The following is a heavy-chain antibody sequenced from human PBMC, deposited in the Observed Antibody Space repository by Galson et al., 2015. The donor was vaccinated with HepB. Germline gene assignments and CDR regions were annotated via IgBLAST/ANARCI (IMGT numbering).Heavy chain of an antibody. CDR1: GGTFSSYT. J-gene: IGHJ6*02. V-gene: IGHV1-69*02. D-gene: IGHD4-23*01. Sequence: SVKVSCKASGGTFSSYTISWVRQAPGQGLEWMGRIIPILGIANYAQKFQGRVTITADKSTSTAYMELSNLRSEDTAVYYCARFYGGKEDRGGNYYYYGMDVWGQGTTVTVSS. CDR2: IIPILGIA. CDR3: ARFYGGKEDRGGNYYYYGMDV.